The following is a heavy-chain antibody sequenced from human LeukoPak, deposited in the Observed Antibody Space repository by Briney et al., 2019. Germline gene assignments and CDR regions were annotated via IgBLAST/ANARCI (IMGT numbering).Heavy chain of an antibody. J-gene: IGHJ3*02. CDR1: GFTFTNHP. D-gene: IGHD3-22*01. V-gene: IGHV3-48*02. CDR3: ARSGGITMIVRRAFDI. Sequence: PGGSLRLSCAASGFTFTNHPMNWVRQAPGKGLEWVSYIGGDGVAFYADSVKGRFTISRDNAKNSLYLQMNSLRDENTAVYYCARSGGITMIVRRAFDIWGQGTMVTVSS. CDR2: IGGDGVA.